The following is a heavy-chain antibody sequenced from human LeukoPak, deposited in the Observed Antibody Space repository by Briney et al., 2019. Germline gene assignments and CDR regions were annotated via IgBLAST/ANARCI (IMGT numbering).Heavy chain of an antibody. D-gene: IGHD4-17*01. CDR1: GFTFSSFG. J-gene: IGHJ5*02. V-gene: IGHV3-30*02. Sequence: GGSLRLSCAASGFTFSSFGMHWVRQAPGKGLEWVAFIRYDGSNKYYADSVKGRFTISRDNSKNTLYLQMNSPRAEDTAIYYCAKDRGDYTNWFDPWGQGTLVTVSS. CDR2: IRYDGSNK. CDR3: AKDRGDYTNWFDP.